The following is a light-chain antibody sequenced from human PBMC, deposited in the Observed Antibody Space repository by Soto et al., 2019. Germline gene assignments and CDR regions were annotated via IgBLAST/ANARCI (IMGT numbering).Light chain of an antibody. Sequence: QSVLTQPSSVSGAPGQRVTISCTGSSSNIGAGYDVHWYQQLPGTAPKLLIYVNSNRPSGVPDRFSGSKSGTSASLAITGLQAEDEADYYCQSYDSSLSGSYVFGTGTKVTVL. CDR3: QSYDSSLSGSYV. CDR2: VNS. V-gene: IGLV1-40*01. J-gene: IGLJ1*01. CDR1: SSNIGAGYD.